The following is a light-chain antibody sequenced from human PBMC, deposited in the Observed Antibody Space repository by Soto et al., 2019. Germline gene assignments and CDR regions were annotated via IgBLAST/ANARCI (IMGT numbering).Light chain of an antibody. CDR3: CSYAGSSTFV. CDR2: EVS. V-gene: IGLV2-23*02. Sequence: QSALTQPASVSGSPGQSITISCTGTSSDVGSYNLVSWYQQQPGKAPKLMIYEVSKRPSGVSNRFSGSKSGNTASLTISGLQAEDEADYYCCSYAGSSTFVFGGGTQLTVL. J-gene: IGLJ2*01. CDR1: SSDVGSYNL.